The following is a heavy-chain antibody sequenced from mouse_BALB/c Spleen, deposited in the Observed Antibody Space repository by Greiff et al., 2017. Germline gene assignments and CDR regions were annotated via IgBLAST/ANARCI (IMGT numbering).Heavy chain of an antibody. D-gene: IGHD2-1*01. Sequence: EVKLMESGGDLVKPGGSLKLSCAASGFTFSSYGMSWVRQTPDKRLEWVATISSGGSYTYYPDSVKGRFTISRDNAKNTLYLQMSSLKSEDTAMYYCARPNYGNYEGFAYWGQGTLVTVSA. V-gene: IGHV5-6*01. J-gene: IGHJ3*01. CDR3: ARPNYGNYEGFAY. CDR2: ISSGGSYT. CDR1: GFTFSSYG.